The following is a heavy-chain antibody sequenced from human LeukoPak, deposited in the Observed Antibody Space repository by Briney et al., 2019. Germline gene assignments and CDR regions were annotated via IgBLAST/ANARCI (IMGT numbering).Heavy chain of an antibody. CDR3: ARAGAYGSGSYFGFTTSYYFDY. D-gene: IGHD3-10*01. V-gene: IGHV1-46*01. CDR2: INPSGGST. J-gene: IGHJ4*02. CDR1: GYTFTSYY. Sequence: ASVEVSCKASGYTFTSYYMHWVRQAPGQGLEWMGIINPSGGSTSYAQKFQGRVTMTRDTSTSTVYMELSSLRSEDTAVHYCARAGAYGSGSYFGFTTSYYFDYWGQGTLVTVSS.